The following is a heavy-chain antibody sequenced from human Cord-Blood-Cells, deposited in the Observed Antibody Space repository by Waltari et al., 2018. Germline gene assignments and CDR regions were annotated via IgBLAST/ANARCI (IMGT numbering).Heavy chain of an antibody. Sequence: QLQLVESGGGVVQPGRSLRRSCPASGLTLRTHDPHWARQAPGKGLEWVAVISYDGSNKYYADSVKGRFTISRDNSKNTLYLQMNSLRAEDTAVYYCARDYSNYFDYWGQGTLVTVSS. CDR1: GLTLRTHD. J-gene: IGHJ4*02. D-gene: IGHD1-26*01. CDR2: ISYDGSNK. CDR3: ARDYSNYFDY. V-gene: IGHV3-30*03.